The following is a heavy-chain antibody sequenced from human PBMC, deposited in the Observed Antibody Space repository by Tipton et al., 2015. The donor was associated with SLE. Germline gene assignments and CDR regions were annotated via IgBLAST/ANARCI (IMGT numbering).Heavy chain of an antibody. J-gene: IGHJ4*02. V-gene: IGHV4-31*03. CDR2: VFSSGTT. CDR1: GGSITNKY. CDR3: ARYFYDSSGVCLFDF. D-gene: IGHD3-22*01. Sequence: TLSLTCSVSGGSITNKYWSWIRQHPGKGLEWIGYVFSSGTTYYNPSLKGRLSLSLDTSQNQLSLKLSSVTSADTAVYYCARYFYDSSGVCLFDFWGQGTLVTVSS.